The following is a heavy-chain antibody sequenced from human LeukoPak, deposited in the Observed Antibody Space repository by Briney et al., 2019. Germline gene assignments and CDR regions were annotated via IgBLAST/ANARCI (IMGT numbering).Heavy chain of an antibody. CDR2: IYTSGST. J-gene: IGHJ5*02. CDR3: AVYSNYNWFDP. D-gene: IGHD4-11*01. Sequence: SSETLSLTCTVSGGSISSYYWSWIRQPAGKGLEWIGRIYTSGSTNYNPSLKSRVTMSVDTSKNQFSLKLSSVTAADTAVYYCAVYSNYNWFDPWGQGTLVTVSS. V-gene: IGHV4-4*07. CDR1: GGSISSYY.